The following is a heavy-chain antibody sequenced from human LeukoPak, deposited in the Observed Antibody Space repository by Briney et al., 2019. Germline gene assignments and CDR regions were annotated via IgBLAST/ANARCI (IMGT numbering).Heavy chain of an antibody. D-gene: IGHD3-22*01. CDR2: IYYSGST. J-gene: IGHJ3*02. V-gene: IGHV4-31*02. Sequence: LEWIGYIYYSGSTYYNPSLKSRVTISVDTSKNQFSLKLSSVTAADTAVYYCARDVYYAENIWGQGTMVTVSS. CDR3: ARDVYYAENI.